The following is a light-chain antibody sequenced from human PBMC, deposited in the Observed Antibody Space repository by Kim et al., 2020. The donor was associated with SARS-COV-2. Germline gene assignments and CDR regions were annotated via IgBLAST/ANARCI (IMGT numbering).Light chain of an antibody. J-gene: IGLJ3*02. CDR3: SSFEGGNTLRV. V-gene: IGLV2-8*01. Sequence: QSALTQPPSASGSPGQSLTISCTGTSSDVGGYNYVSWYQQHPGKAPKLMIYEVNKRPSGVPDRFSGSKSGNTASLTVSGLQAEDEAEYYCSSFEGGNTLRVFGGWTQLTVL. CDR1: SSDVGGYNY. CDR2: EVN.